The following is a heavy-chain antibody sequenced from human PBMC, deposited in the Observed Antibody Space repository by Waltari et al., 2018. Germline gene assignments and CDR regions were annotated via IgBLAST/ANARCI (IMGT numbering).Heavy chain of an antibody. CDR1: GGSFSGYY. Sequence: QVQLQQWGAGLLKPSETLSLTCAVYGGSFSGYYWSWIRQPPGKGLEWIGEINHSRSTNYNPSLKSRVTISVDTSKNQFSLKLSSVTAADTAVYYCARGQNGIYDILTGYHRAEYFQHWGQGTLVTVSS. CDR3: ARGQNGIYDILTGYHRAEYFQH. CDR2: INHSRST. V-gene: IGHV4-34*01. D-gene: IGHD3-9*01. J-gene: IGHJ1*01.